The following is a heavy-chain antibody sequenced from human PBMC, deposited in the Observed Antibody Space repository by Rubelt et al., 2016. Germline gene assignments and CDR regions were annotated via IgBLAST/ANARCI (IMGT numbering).Heavy chain of an antibody. CDR1: GGSISSSSYY. J-gene: IGHJ3*02. Sequence: QLQLQESGPGLVKPSETLSLTCTVSGGSISSSSYYWGWIRQPPGKGLEWIGSIYYSGSTYYSPSLKSRVPISVDTSKNQFSLKLRAVTAADTAVYYWAREEYNWNLRAAFDIWGQGTMVTVSS. V-gene: IGHV4-39*02. D-gene: IGHD1-20*01. CDR2: IYYSGST. CDR3: AREEYNWNLRAAFDI.